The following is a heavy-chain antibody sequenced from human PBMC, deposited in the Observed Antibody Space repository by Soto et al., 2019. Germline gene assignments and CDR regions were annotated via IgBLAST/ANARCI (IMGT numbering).Heavy chain of an antibody. CDR2: TSHRGST. Sequence: QVQLQESGPGLVKPSGTLSLTCAVSGGSLTSSDWWSWVRQPPGKGLEWIGETSHRGSTTYNPSLKSRVTISVDKSKNRFSLSLTSVTAADTAVYYCARDGHSSGWSWGQGTLVTVSS. J-gene: IGHJ5*02. CDR1: GGSLTSSDW. V-gene: IGHV4-4*02. CDR3: ARDGHSSGWS. D-gene: IGHD6-19*01.